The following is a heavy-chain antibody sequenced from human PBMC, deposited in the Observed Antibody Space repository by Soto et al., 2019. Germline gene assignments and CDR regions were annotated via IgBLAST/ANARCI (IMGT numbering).Heavy chain of an antibody. Sequence: ASVKVSCKASGGTFSSYAISWVRQAPGQGLEWIGIINLSAGSTSYAQKFQGRVTITRDTSTSTVYMDMSSLRSEATVVYYCATREPGMLTPSRYSMDVCDQGTTVTVS. CDR3: ATREPGMLTPSRYSMDV. CDR2: INLSAGST. J-gene: IGHJ6*02. CDR1: GGTFSSYA. V-gene: IGHV1-46*01. D-gene: IGHD3-9*01.